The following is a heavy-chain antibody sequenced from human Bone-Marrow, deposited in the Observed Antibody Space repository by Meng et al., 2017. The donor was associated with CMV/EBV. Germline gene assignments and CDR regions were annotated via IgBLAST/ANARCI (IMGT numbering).Heavy chain of an antibody. CDR3: ARSPSGYDPDY. J-gene: IGHJ4*02. Sequence: GSLRLSCTVSGGSISSYYWSWIRQPPGKGLEWIGYIYYSGSTNYNPSLKSRVTISVDTSKNQFSLKLSSVTAADTAVYYCARSPSGYDPDYWGQRTLVTVSS. D-gene: IGHD5-12*01. CDR2: IYYSGST. CDR1: GGSISSYY. V-gene: IGHV4-59*01.